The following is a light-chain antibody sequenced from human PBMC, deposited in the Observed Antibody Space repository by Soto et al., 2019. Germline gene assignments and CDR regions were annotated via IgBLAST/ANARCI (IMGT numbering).Light chain of an antibody. J-gene: IGKJ2*01. CDR3: QQSFSAPRT. CDR1: QSIGRY. Sequence: DIQMTQSPSSLSASVGDRVTVTCRASQSIGRYLNWYQQKPGKAPKLLIYDVSSLQTGVPSRFSGDGSVTDFTLTISGLQTEDFATYYGQQSFSAPRTFAQGTKLLIQ. V-gene: IGKV1-39*01. CDR2: DVS.